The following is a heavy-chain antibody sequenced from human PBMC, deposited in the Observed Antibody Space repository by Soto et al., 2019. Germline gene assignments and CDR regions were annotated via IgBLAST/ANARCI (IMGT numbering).Heavy chain of an antibody. CDR3: ARPAPHSTVTTIGRLKEEDTSDY. J-gene: IGHJ4*02. CDR2: IYPSDSDT. Sequence: PGESLKISCKGSGYSFTSYWIGWVRQMPGKGLEWMGIIYPSDSDTRYSPSFQGQVTISADKSISTAYLQWSSLKASDTAMYYCARPAPHSTVTTIGRLKEEDTSDYWGQGTLVTAPQ. CDR1: GYSFTSYW. D-gene: IGHD4-17*01. V-gene: IGHV5-51*01.